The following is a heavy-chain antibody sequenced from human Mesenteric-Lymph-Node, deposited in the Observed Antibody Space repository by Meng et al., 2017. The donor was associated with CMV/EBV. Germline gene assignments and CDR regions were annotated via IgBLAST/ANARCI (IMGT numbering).Heavy chain of an antibody. CDR2: IRYDGSYK. D-gene: IGHD3/OR15-3a*01. V-gene: IGHV3-30*02. Sequence: GGSLRLSCAASGFTFSGYGIHWVRQAPGKGLEWVAFIRYDGSYKYYADSVKGRFTISRDNSKNTLFLQMNSLRAEDTAVYYCAKVRHDFWTGYPNALDVWGQGTPVTVSS. CDR3: AKVRHDFWTGYPNALDV. J-gene: IGHJ6*02. CDR1: GFTFSGYG.